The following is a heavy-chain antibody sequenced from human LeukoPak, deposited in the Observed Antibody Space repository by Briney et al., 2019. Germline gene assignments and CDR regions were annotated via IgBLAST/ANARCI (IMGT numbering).Heavy chain of an antibody. D-gene: IGHD2-15*01. V-gene: IGHV1-8*02. J-gene: IGHJ4*02. CDR1: GGTFGSYA. Sequence: ASVKVSCKASGGTFGSYAISWVRQATGQGLEWMGWMNPNSGNTGYAQKFQGRVTMTRNTSISTAYMELSSLRSEDTAVYYCARGIHCSGGSCFIDYWGQGTLVTVSS. CDR3: ARGIHCSGGSCFIDY. CDR2: MNPNSGNT.